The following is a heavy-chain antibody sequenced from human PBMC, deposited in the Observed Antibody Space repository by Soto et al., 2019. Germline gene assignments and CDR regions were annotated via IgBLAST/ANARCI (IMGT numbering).Heavy chain of an antibody. J-gene: IGHJ4*02. V-gene: IGHV3-7*01. CDR2: IKQDGSET. CDR1: GFTFSAYC. Sequence: EVQLVESGGGLVQPGGSLRLSCVASGFTFSAYCMTCVRQAPGTGLEWLANIKQDGSETHDLDGRFAISRDNAKNSLYLPMSCLRAEDTAVYYCARLRGDYFDNWGQGTLVTVSS. CDR3: ARLRGDYFDN.